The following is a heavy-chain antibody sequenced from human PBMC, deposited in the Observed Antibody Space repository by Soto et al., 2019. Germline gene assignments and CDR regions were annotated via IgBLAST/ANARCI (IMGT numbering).Heavy chain of an antibody. J-gene: IGHJ5*02. V-gene: IGHV3-33*01. D-gene: IGHD2-15*01. CDR1: GFTFSSYG. CDR2: IWYDGSNK. CDR3: ARDALGYCSGGSCYPNWFDP. Sequence: GGSLRLSCAASGFTFSSYGMHWVRQAPGKGMEWVAVIWYDGSNKYYADSVKGGFTISRDNSKNTLYLQMNSLRAEDTAVYYCARDALGYCSGGSCYPNWFDPWGQGTLVTVSS.